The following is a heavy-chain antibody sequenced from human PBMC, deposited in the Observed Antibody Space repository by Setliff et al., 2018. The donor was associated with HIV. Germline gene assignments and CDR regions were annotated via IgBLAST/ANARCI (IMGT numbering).Heavy chain of an antibody. CDR2: FHYSGST. Sequence: SETLSLTCTVSGGSISSTTYYWGWIRQPPGKGLEWIGSFHYSGSTSYNPSLKSRVAISVDTSKSQFSLKMTSVTAADTAVYYCARSTYYYGSGKGSGWFDPWGQGTLVTVSS. J-gene: IGHJ5*02. D-gene: IGHD3-10*01. CDR3: ARSTYYYGSGKGSGWFDP. V-gene: IGHV4-39*01. CDR1: GGSISSTTYY.